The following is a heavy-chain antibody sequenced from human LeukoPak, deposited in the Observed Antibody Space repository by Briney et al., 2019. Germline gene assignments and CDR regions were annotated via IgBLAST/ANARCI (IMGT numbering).Heavy chain of an antibody. V-gene: IGHV3-9*01. CDR3: AKDSAHYYYGMDV. J-gene: IGHJ6*02. CDR1: GFTFDDYA. CDR2: ISWNSGSI. Sequence: GGSLRLSCAASGFTFDDYAMHWVRQAPGKGLEWVSGISWNSGSIGYADSVKGRFTISRDNAKNSLYLQMNSLRAEDTALYYCAKDSAHYYYGMDVWGQGTTVTVSS.